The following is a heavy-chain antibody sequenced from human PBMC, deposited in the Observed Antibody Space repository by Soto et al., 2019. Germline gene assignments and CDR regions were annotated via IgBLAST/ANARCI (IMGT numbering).Heavy chain of an antibody. V-gene: IGHV3-74*01. CDR2: INSDGSST. D-gene: IGHD3-3*01. CDR3: ARDTQLQYDFWSGYYDN. Sequence: PGGSLRLSCAASGFTFSSYWMHWVRQAPGKGLVWVSRINSDGSSTSYADSVKGRFTISRDNAKNTLYLQMNSLRAEDTAVYYCARDTQLQYDFWSGYYDNWGQGTLVTVSS. J-gene: IGHJ4*02. CDR1: GFTFSSYW.